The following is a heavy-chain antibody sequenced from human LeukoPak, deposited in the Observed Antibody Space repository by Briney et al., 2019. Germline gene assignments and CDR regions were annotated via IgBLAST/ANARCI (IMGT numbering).Heavy chain of an antibody. J-gene: IGHJ4*02. D-gene: IGHD1-26*01. CDR1: GFTFISYA. CDR3: AKDPGRFLDY. V-gene: IGHV3-23*01. Sequence: PGGSLRLSCAASGFTFISYAMSWVRQAPGKGRGWVSAVIGSAGSTYYADSVKCRFTISRDNSKNTLYLQVNSLRAEDTAVYYCAKDPGRFLDYWGQGTLVTVSS. CDR2: VIGSAGST.